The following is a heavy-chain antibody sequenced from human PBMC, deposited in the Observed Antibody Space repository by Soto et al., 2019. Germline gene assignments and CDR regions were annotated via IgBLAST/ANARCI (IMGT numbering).Heavy chain of an antibody. CDR3: AREWELWGYLDYYGMDV. CDR2: MNPNSGNT. D-gene: IGHD1-26*01. J-gene: IGHJ6*02. V-gene: IGHV1-8*01. Sequence: ASVKVSCKASGYTFTSYDINWVRQATGQGLEWMGWMNPNSGNTGYAQKFQGRVTMTRNTSISTAYMELSSLRSEDTAVYYCAREWELWGYLDYYGMDVWGQGTTVTVSS. CDR1: GYTFTSYD.